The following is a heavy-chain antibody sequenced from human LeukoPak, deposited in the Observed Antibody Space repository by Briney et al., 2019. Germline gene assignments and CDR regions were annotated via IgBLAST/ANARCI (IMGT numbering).Heavy chain of an antibody. D-gene: IGHD1-26*01. J-gene: IGHJ4*02. CDR2: INHSGST. CDR1: GGSFSGYY. Sequence: PSETLSLTCGVYGGSFSGYYWSWIRQPPGEGLEWIGEINHSGSTNYNPSLKSRVTISVDTSKNQFSLKLSPVTAADTAVYYCARGDGSGGGYHYFDYWGQGTLVTVSS. V-gene: IGHV4-34*01. CDR3: ARGDGSGGGYHYFDY.